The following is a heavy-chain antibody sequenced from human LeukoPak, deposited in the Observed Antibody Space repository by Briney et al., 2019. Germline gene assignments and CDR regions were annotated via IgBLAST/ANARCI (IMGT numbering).Heavy chain of an antibody. J-gene: IGHJ5*02. Sequence: ASVKVSFKASGYTFTSYDINWVRQATGQGLEWMGWMNPNSGNTGYAQKFQGRVTMTRNTSISTAYMELSSLRSEDTAVYYCARALREWLLSYWFDPWGQEPWSPSPQ. CDR2: MNPNSGNT. CDR3: ARALREWLLSYWFDP. CDR1: GYTFTSYD. D-gene: IGHD3-3*01. V-gene: IGHV1-8*01.